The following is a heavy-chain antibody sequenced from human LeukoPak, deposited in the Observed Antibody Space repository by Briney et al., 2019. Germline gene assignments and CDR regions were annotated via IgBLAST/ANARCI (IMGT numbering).Heavy chain of an antibody. D-gene: IGHD5-24*01. Sequence: TPSETLSLTCAVSGGSISRGGYSWSWIRQPPGKGLEWIGYVYYTGSTNFNPSLKSRVTMSLDTSRNQFSLKLTSLTAADTAVYYCARGAMATTPFFDYWGQGTLVTVSS. CDR2: VYYTGST. CDR3: ARGAMATTPFFDY. V-gene: IGHV4-61*08. CDR1: GGSISRGGYS. J-gene: IGHJ4*02.